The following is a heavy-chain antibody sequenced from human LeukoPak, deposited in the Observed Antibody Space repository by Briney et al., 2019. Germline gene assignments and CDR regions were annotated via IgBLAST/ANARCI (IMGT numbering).Heavy chain of an antibody. CDR2: IYPGDSDT. D-gene: IGHD5-12*01. Sequence: AESVKISCKGSGYSFTSYWIGWVRQMPGKGVEWMGIIYPGDSDTRYSPSFQGQVTISADKSISTAYLQWSSPKASDTAMYYCARLTGVYSGYDAYWGQGTLVTVSS. V-gene: IGHV5-51*01. CDR3: ARLTGVYSGYDAY. CDR1: GYSFTSYW. J-gene: IGHJ4*02.